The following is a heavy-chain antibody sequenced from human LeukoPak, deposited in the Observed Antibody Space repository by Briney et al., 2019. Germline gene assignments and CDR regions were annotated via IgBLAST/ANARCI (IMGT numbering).Heavy chain of an antibody. D-gene: IGHD3-10*01. CDR2: INHSGST. J-gene: IGHJ4*02. CDR1: GGSFSGYY. Sequence: PSETLSLTCAVYGGSFSGYYWSWIRQPPGKGLEWIGEINHSGSTNYNPSLKSRVTISVDTSKNQFSLKLSSVTAADTAVYYCARRTRTYYYGSGSFYYFDYWGQGTLVTVSS. CDR3: ARRTRTYYYGSGSFYYFDY. V-gene: IGHV4-34*01.